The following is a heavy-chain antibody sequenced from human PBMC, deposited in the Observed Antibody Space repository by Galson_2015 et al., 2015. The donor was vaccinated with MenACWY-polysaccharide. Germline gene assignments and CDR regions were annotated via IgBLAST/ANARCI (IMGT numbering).Heavy chain of an antibody. V-gene: IGHV3-7*01. J-gene: IGHJ4*02. CDR2: INSDGSGK. D-gene: IGHD3-9*01. CDR1: GFTFSRYW. Sequence: SLRLSCAASGFTFSRYWMTWVRQAPGKRPEWVANINSDGSGKYYVDSMKGRFTISRDNVKNTLHLQVDSLRGEDTAVYYCATHLDWAFDYWGQGTLVTVSS. CDR3: ATHLDWAFDY.